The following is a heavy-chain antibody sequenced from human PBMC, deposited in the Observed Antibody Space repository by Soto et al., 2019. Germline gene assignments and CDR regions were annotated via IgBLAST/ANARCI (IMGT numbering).Heavy chain of an antibody. V-gene: IGHV4-39*01. Sequence: QLQLQQSGPGLVKPSETLSLTCTVSGVSISNPYYYWGWIRQTPGKGLEWLGSIHYSGSTFYNPSLRSRVTISLDTSRNQSSLRLTSVSVADTAVYYCARRQSTATVQAPAAIYADDGFDFWGQGTMVTVSS. J-gene: IGHJ3*01. CDR2: IHYSGST. CDR1: GVSISNPYYY. CDR3: ARRQSTATVQAPAAIYADDGFDF. D-gene: IGHD2-2*01.